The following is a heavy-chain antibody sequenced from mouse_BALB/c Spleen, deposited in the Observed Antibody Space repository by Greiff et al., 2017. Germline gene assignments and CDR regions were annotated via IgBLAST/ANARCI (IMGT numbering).Heavy chain of an antibody. Sequence: EVKLQESGGGLVQPGGSLKLSCAASGFTFSSYGMSWVRQTPDKRLELVATINSNGGSTYYPDSVKGRVTISRDNAKNTLYLQMSSLKSEDTAMYYCARDAYGHWYFDVWGAGTTVTVSS. CDR1: GFTFSSYG. V-gene: IGHV5-6-3*01. D-gene: IGHD1-2*01. CDR2: INSNGGST. J-gene: IGHJ1*01. CDR3: ARDAYGHWYFDV.